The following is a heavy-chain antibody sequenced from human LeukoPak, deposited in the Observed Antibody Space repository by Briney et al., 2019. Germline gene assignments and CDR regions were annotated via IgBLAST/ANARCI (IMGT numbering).Heavy chain of an antibody. CDR2: IYYGGST. D-gene: IGHD2-15*01. CDR3: ARLLAGCPGGRCRAHFDY. V-gene: IGHV4-59*01. Sequence: PSENLSLTCSVSGYSINSNYWSWMRKPPGKGLEWIGYIYYGGSTNYNPSLKSRISMSVDTSNNQFSLNLSSVTAADTAVYHCARLLAGCPGGRCRAHFDYWGQGTLVTVSS. J-gene: IGHJ4*02. CDR1: GYSINSNY.